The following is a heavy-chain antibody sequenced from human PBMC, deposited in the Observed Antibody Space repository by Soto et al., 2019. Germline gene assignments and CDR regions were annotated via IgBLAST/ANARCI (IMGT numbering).Heavy chain of an antibody. CDR1: GGSINNNSYY. D-gene: IGHD6-19*01. V-gene: IGHV4-39*01. Sequence: PSETLSLTCAVSGGSINNNSYYWGWIRQPPGKGLEWIGGIYYSGRTYYNPSLKSRVTISIDTSKNQFSLRLTSVTAADTAVYYCARQRISGWYLPTAKSNWFDPWGQGTLVTVSS. CDR2: IYYSGRT. J-gene: IGHJ5*02. CDR3: ARQRISGWYLPTAKSNWFDP.